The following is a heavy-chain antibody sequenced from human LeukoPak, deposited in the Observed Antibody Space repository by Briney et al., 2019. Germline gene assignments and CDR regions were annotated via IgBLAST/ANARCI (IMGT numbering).Heavy chain of an antibody. J-gene: IGHJ4*02. D-gene: IGHD4/OR15-4a*01. CDR2: IYSSGST. CDR3: ARGVNPGAPFDY. Sequence: PSETLSLTCNVSGGSIRGYYWSWIRQPPGKGLEWIGYIYSSGSTNYNPSLKSRVTISVDTSKNQFSLKLSSVTAADTAVYYCARGVNPGAPFDYWGQGTLVTVSS. V-gene: IGHV4-59*12. CDR1: GGSIRGYY.